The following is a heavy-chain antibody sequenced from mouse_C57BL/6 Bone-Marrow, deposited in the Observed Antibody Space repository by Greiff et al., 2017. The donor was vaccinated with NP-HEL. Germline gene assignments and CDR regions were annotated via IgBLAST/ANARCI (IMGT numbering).Heavy chain of an antibody. CDR2: ISYDGSN. CDR3: AREEELGRGYFDV. CDR1: GYSITSGYY. V-gene: IGHV3-6*01. J-gene: IGHJ1*03. D-gene: IGHD4-1*01. Sequence: EVKLMESGPGLVKPSQSLSLTCSVTGYSITSGYYWNWIRQFPGNKLEWMGYISYDGSNNYNPSLKNRISITRDTSKNQFFLKLNSVTTEDTATYYCAREEELGRGYFDVWGTGTTVTVSS.